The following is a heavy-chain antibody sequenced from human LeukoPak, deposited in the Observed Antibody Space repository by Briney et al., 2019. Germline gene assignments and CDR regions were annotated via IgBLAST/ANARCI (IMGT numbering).Heavy chain of an antibody. J-gene: IGHJ4*02. D-gene: IGHD1-14*01. CDR1: GYTFISYG. CDR2: ISAYNGNT. V-gene: IGHV1-18*01. Sequence: ASVKVSCKASGYTFISYGIIWVRQAPGQGLEWMGWISAYNGNTNYAQKFQGRVTMTTDTSTSTAYMELRSLRSHDTAVYYCATPTTYSLDYWGQGTLVTVSS. CDR3: ATPTTYSLDY.